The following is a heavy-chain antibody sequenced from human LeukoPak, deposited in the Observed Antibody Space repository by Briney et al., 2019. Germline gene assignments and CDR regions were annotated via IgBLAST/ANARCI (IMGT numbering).Heavy chain of an antibody. V-gene: IGHV1-24*01. CDR2: FDPEDGET. J-gene: IGHJ6*02. D-gene: IGHD3-9*01. Sequence: ASVKVSCKVSGYTLTELPMHWVRQAPGKGLKWMGGFDPEDGETIYAQKFQGGVTMTEDTSTDTAYMELSSLRSEDTAVYYCATATIDTISSRDYYYYYGMDVWGQGTTVTVSS. CDR1: GYTLTELP. CDR3: ATATIDTISSRDYYYYYGMDV.